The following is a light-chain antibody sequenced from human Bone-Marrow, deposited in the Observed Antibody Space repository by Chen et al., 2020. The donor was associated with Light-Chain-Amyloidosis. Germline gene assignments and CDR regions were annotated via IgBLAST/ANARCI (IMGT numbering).Light chain of an antibody. Sequence: DIQMTQSPSSVSASVGERVTITCRGSKGITSWLAWYQQKPGKAPKLLIYAASSLQRGVPSRFRGSGSGTDFTLPIRSRQPGDFATYYCQQANSLPLAFGGGTKVEIK. V-gene: IGKV1-12*01. CDR3: QQANSLPLA. CDR1: KGITSW. J-gene: IGKJ4*01. CDR2: AAS.